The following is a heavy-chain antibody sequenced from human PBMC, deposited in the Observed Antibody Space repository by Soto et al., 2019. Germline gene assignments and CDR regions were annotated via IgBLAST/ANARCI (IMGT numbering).Heavy chain of an antibody. V-gene: IGHV3-30*03. CDR3: ATVLAARGGFDP. Sequence: SWGGPGPSLADPWFSLRWLGMHRGRPAPGKGLEWVAVISYDGSNKYYADSVKGRFTISRDNSKNTLYLQMNSLRAEDTAVYYCATVLAARGGFDPWGQGTLVTVS. D-gene: IGHD3-10*01. J-gene: IGHJ5*02. CDR2: ISYDGSNK. CDR1: WFSLRWLG.